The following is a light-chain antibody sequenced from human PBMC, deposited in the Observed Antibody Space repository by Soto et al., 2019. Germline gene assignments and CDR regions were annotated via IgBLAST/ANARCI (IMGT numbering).Light chain of an antibody. J-gene: IGKJ1*01. Sequence: EIVLTQSPATLSLSPGERATLSCRASQSVRSYLAWYQQKPGQAPRLLIYDASNRATGVPARFSGSGSATAFTLTIGSLEPEDFAVYYCQQRSNWPPTFGQGTKVELK. CDR1: QSVRSY. CDR2: DAS. V-gene: IGKV3-11*01. CDR3: QQRSNWPPT.